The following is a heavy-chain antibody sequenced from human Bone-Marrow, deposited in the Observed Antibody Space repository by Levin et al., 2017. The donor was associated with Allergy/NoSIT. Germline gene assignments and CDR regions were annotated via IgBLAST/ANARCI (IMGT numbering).Heavy chain of an antibody. Sequence: GESLKISCKASGYKFSDYGISWVRQAPGQGLEWMGWISGYNGNTNYEQNLQGRVTMTTDTSTTTVYMELRSLRSDDTAVYYCAREPPAAGPITNNYYYGMDVWGQGTTVIVSS. CDR2: ISGYNGNT. D-gene: IGHD6-13*01. CDR1: GYKFSDYG. V-gene: IGHV1-18*01. CDR3: AREPPAAGPITNNYYYGMDV. J-gene: IGHJ6*02.